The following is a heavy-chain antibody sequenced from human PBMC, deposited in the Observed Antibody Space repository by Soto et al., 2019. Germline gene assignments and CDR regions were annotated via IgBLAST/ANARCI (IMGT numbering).Heavy chain of an antibody. CDR2: ISSSSSYI. Sequence: GGSLRLSCAASGFTFSSYSMNWVRQAPGKGLEWVSSISSSSSYIYYADSVKGRFTISRDNAKNSLYLQMNSLRAEDTAVYYCARDLIVVGENWFDPWGQGTLVTVSS. J-gene: IGHJ5*02. D-gene: IGHD2-2*01. CDR1: GFTFSSYS. V-gene: IGHV3-21*01. CDR3: ARDLIVVGENWFDP.